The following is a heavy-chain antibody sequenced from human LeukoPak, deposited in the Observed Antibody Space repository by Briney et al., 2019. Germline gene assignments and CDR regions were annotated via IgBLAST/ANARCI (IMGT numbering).Heavy chain of an antibody. CDR1: GGSFSGYY. J-gene: IGHJ4*02. V-gene: IGHV4-34*01. CDR2: INHSGST. CDR3: ARDTTPYSSGWYDY. Sequence: PSETLSLTCAVYGGSFSGYYWSWIRQPPWKGLEWIGEINHSGSTNYNPSLKSRVTISVDTSKNQFSLQLSSVTAADTAVYYCARDTTPYSSGWYDYWGQGTLVTVSS. D-gene: IGHD6-19*01.